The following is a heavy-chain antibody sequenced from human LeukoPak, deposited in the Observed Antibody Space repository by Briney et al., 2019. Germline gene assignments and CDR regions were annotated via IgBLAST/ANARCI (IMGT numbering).Heavy chain of an antibody. Sequence: GASVKVSCKASGYTFTSYDINWVRQATGQGLEWMGWMNPNSGNTGYAQKFQGRVTMTRNTSISTAYMGLSSLRSEDTAVYYCARVTRISGSYGYWGQGTLVTVSS. D-gene: IGHD1-26*01. CDR2: MNPNSGNT. CDR3: ARVTRISGSYGY. J-gene: IGHJ4*02. CDR1: GYTFTSYD. V-gene: IGHV1-8*01.